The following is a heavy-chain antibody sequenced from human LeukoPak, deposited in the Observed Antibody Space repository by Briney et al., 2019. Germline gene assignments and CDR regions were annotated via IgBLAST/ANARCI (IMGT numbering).Heavy chain of an antibody. J-gene: IGHJ3*02. CDR3: ASLNRVGDYYDSSGPGMDAFDI. V-gene: IGHV4-39*01. CDR2: IYYSGST. CDR1: GGSISSSSYY. Sequence: KPSETLSLTCTVSGGSISSSSYYWGWIRQPPGKGLEWIGRIYYSGSTYYNPSLKSRVTISIDTSKNQFSPKLSSVTAADTAVYYSASLNRVGDYYDSSGPGMDAFDIWGQGTMVTVSS. D-gene: IGHD3-22*01.